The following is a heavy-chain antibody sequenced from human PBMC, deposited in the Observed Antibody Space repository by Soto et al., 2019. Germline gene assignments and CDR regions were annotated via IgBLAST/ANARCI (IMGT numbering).Heavy chain of an antibody. V-gene: IGHV2-5*02. Sequence: QITLNESGPTVVKPAEALTRTCTFSGFSLTTSGVGVGWIRQSPGKAPEWLALIYWDDDKRYSASLKSRLTIPKDTCKNQVVLTMASVDPADTATYYCAHRILRTVFGLVTPAAIYFDFWGQGTPVVVSS. CDR2: IYWDDDK. D-gene: IGHD3-3*01. CDR1: GFSLTTSGVG. J-gene: IGHJ4*02. CDR3: AHRILRTVFGLVTPAAIYFDF.